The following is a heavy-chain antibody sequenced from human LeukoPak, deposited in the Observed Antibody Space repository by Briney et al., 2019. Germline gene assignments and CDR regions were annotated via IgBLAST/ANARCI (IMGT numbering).Heavy chain of an antibody. V-gene: IGHV4-31*03. CDR1: GGSISSGGYY. J-gene: IGHJ5*02. CDR3: ARGDSGGDWFDP. Sequence: SETLSLTCTLSGGSISSGGYYWSWIRQHPGKGLEWIGYIYYSGSTYYNPSLKSRVTISVDTSKNQFSLKLSSVTAADTAVYYCARGDSGGDWFDPWGQGTLVTVSS. CDR2: IYYSGST. D-gene: IGHD1-26*01.